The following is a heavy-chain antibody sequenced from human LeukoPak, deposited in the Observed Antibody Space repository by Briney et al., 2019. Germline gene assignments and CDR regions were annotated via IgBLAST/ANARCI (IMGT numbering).Heavy chain of an antibody. Sequence: PSETQSLTCTVSGDSISSGDYYWPWVRQPPGRGLEWIGRIYYSGSTYYNPSLKSRVTISVDTSKNQLSLRLTSVTAADTAVYYCARLELAAAGNRWFDPWGQGNLISVSS. CDR1: GDSISSGDYY. D-gene: IGHD6-13*01. CDR2: IYYSGST. CDR3: ARLELAAAGNRWFDP. V-gene: IGHV4-39*01. J-gene: IGHJ5*02.